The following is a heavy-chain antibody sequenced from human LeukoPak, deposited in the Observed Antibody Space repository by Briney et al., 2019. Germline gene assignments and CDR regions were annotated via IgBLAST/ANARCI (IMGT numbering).Heavy chain of an antibody. V-gene: IGHV4-38-2*02. CDR3: ARLYSSGWYPDY. Sequence: PSETLSLTCTVSGYSISSGYYWGWIRQPPGKGLEWIGSIYHSGSTNYNPSLKSRVTISVDTSKNQFSLKLSSVTAADTAVYYCARLYSSGWYPDYWGQGTLVTVSS. CDR1: GYSISSGYY. CDR2: IYHSGST. D-gene: IGHD6-19*01. J-gene: IGHJ4*02.